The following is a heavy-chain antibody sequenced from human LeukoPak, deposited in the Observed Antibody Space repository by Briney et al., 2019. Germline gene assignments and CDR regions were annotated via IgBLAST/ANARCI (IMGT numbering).Heavy chain of an antibody. J-gene: IGHJ5*02. CDR3: ARSSSSGWGFRFDP. D-gene: IGHD6-19*01. CDR1: GGSISNYY. V-gene: IGHV4-4*07. Sequence: SETLSLTCTVSGGSISNYYWNWIRQPPGKGLEWIGRIYTSGSTNYNPSLKSRVTISVDTSKNQFSLKLSSVTAADTAVYYCARSSSSGWGFRFDPWGQGTLVTVSS. CDR2: IYTSGST.